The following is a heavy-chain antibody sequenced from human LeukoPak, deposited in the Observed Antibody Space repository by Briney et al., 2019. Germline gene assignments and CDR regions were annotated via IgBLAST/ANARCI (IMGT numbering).Heavy chain of an antibody. Sequence: GGSPRLSCAASGFTFSSYGIHWVRQAPGKGLEWVTFIPYDGLNRIYADSVEGRFTVSRDNSKNTVYLQMNSLRPEDTAVYYCAKGPTPLSSRGWIDPWGQGTLVTVSS. CDR2: IPYDGLNR. J-gene: IGHJ5*02. CDR3: AKGPTPLSSRGWIDP. CDR1: GFTFSSYG. D-gene: IGHD6-13*01. V-gene: IGHV3-30*02.